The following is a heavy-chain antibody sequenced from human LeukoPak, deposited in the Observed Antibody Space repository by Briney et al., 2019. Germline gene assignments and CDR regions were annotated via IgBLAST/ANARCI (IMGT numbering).Heavy chain of an antibody. J-gene: IGHJ5*02. CDR2: IYNSGST. D-gene: IGHD2-15*01. CDR1: GYSISSGYF. CDR3: ARVVTPPNWFDP. V-gene: IGHV4-38-2*02. Sequence: SETLSLTCTVSGYSISSGYFWGWIRQPPGKGLEWIGTIYNSGSTYYNASLESRVTISVDTSKNQFSLKLSSVTAADTAVYYCARVVTPPNWFDPWGREPWSPSPQ.